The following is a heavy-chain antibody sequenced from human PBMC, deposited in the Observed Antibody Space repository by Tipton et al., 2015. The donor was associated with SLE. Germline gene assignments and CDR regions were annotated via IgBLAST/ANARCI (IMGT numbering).Heavy chain of an antibody. D-gene: IGHD6-19*01. CDR1: GYSISSGYY. J-gene: IGHJ4*02. CDR3: ARDRGRGWLD. CDR2: IYHSGST. V-gene: IGHV4-38-2*02. Sequence: TLSLTCAVSGYSISSGYYWGWIQQPPGKGLEWIGSIYHSGSTYYNPSLKSRVTISVDTSKNQFSLKLSSVTAADTAVYYCARDRGRGWLDWGQGTLVTVSS.